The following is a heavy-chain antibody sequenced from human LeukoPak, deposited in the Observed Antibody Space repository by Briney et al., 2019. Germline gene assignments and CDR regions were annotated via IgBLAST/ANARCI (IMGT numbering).Heavy chain of an antibody. CDR2: ISAYNGHT. CDR1: GYTFTGYY. V-gene: IGHV1-18*04. CDR3: ARAGLWELPRYAFDI. J-gene: IGHJ3*02. Sequence: GASVKVSCKASGYTFTGYYMHWVRQAPGQGLEWMGWISAYNGHTNYAQNLQGRVTMTTDTSTSTAYMELRSLRSDDTAVYYCARAGLWELPRYAFDIWGQGTMVTVSS. D-gene: IGHD1-26*01.